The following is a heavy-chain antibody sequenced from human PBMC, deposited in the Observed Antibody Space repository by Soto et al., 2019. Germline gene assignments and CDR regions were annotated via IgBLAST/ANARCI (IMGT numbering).Heavy chain of an antibody. J-gene: IGHJ4*02. CDR3: ARGGANIFGVIDS. CDR1: GYRFFSYY. CDR2: FLASGGNT. D-gene: IGHD3-3*02. V-gene: IGHV1-46*01. Sequence: ASVKVSSKASGYRFFSYYIHWVRQAPGQGLEWMGRFLASGGNTDYAQRFRGRVSMTRDTSSTNTVSLELTSLTSDDTAVYYCARGGANIFGVIDSWGQGTRVTVSS.